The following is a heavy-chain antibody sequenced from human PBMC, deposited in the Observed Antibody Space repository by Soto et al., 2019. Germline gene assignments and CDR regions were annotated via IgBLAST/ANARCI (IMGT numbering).Heavy chain of an antibody. Sequence: QVQLVQSGAEVKKPGASVKLSCKASGYTFINYYIHWVRQAPGQGLEWMGIFNPTSGSTNYAQKFQGRVTLTMDTSTRTAYMEVSSLRFDDTAVYYCARDLAAGDYWGQGTLVTVSS. CDR1: GYTFINYY. CDR3: ARDLAAGDY. D-gene: IGHD6-13*01. V-gene: IGHV1-46*01. J-gene: IGHJ4*02. CDR2: FNPTSGST.